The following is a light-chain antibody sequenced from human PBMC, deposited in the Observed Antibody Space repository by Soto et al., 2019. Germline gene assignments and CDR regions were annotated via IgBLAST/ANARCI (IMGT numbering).Light chain of an antibody. CDR3: QQYNNWPQT. Sequence: EIVMTQSPATLSVSPGERATLSRRASQSVSSNLAWYPQKPGQAPRLLIYGASTRATGIPARFSGSGSGTEFTLTISSLQSEDFAVYYCQQYNNWPQTFGQGTKV. J-gene: IGKJ1*01. CDR1: QSVSSN. V-gene: IGKV3-15*01. CDR2: GAS.